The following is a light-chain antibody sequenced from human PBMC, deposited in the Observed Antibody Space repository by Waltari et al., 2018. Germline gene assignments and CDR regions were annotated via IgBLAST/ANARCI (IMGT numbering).Light chain of an antibody. V-gene: IGLV2-18*02. CDR3: SSYTNTGDTLV. J-gene: IGLJ2*01. CDR1: SSDVGGYNR. CDR2: DVN. Sequence: QSALTQPPSVSGSPGQSVTIPCTGTSSDVGGYNRVSWYQQSPGTAPKLILYDVNIRPSGVPDRFSGSQSGYTASLTISGLQAEDEGHYYCSSYTNTGDTLVFGGGTELTVL.